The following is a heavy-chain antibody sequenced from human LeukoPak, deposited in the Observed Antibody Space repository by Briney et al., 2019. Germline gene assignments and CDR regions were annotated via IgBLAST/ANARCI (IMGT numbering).Heavy chain of an antibody. V-gene: IGHV3-48*01. CDR1: GFTFSSYS. D-gene: IGHD2-21*02. CDR3: ARAGPYCGGDCYYVFDY. Sequence: GGSLRLSCAASGFTFSSYSMNWVRQAPGKGLEWVSYISSSSSTIYYADSVKGRFTISRDNAKNSLYLQMNSLRAEDTAVYYCARAGPYCGGDCYYVFDYWGQGTLVTVSS. CDR2: ISSSSSTI. J-gene: IGHJ4*02.